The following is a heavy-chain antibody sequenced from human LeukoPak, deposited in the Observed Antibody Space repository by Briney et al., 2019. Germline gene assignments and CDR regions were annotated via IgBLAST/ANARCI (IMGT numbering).Heavy chain of an antibody. CDR1: GFTFSSYW. V-gene: IGHV3-74*01. J-gene: IGHJ4*02. D-gene: IGHD3-22*01. CDR2: INSDGSTT. CDR3: ARDRDGTAYYPLDF. Sequence: GGSLRLSCAASGFTFSSYWMHWVRQAPGKGLVWVSRINSDGSTTAYADSVEGRFTISRDNAKNSPYLQMNSLRAEDTAVYYCARDRDGTAYYPLDFRGQGTLVTVSS.